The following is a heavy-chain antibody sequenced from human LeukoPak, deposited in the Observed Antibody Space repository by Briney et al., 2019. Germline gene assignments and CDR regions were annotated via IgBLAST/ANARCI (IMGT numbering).Heavy chain of an antibody. V-gene: IGHV4-39*07. J-gene: IGHJ4*02. CDR3: ARPASRIQLWLRY. D-gene: IGHD5-18*01. CDR1: GGSIRSSSYY. CDR2: INHSGST. Sequence: PSETLSLTCIVSGGSIRSSSYYWSWIRQPPGKGLEWMGEINHSGSTNYNPSLKSRVTISVDTSKNQFSLKLSSVTAADTAVYYCARPASRIQLWLRYWGQGTLVTVSS.